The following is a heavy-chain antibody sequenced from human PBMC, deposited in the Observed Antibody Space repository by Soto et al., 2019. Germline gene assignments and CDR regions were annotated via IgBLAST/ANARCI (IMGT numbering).Heavy chain of an antibody. D-gene: IGHD3-9*01. CDR3: ARDLAPLYDILTGTTLDV. V-gene: IGHV1-3*01. CDR2: INAGNGNT. CDR1: GYTFTSYA. J-gene: IGHJ6*02. Sequence: ASVKVSCKASGYTFTSYAMHWVRQAPGQRLEWMGWINAGNGNTKYSQKFRGRVTITRDTSASTAYMELSSLRSEDTAVYYCARDLAPLYDILTGTTLDVWGQGTTVTVSS.